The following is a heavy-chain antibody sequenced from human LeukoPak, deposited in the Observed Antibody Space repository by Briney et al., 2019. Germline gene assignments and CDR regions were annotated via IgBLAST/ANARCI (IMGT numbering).Heavy chain of an antibody. Sequence: GGSLRLSCAASGFILSSYNMNWVRQAPGKGLEWVSSISSSSSYIYYADSVKGRFTISRDNAKNSLYLQMNSLRAEDTAVYYCARDRSGYYLAPIDYWGQGTLVTVSS. V-gene: IGHV3-21*01. J-gene: IGHJ4*02. D-gene: IGHD3-22*01. CDR2: ISSSSSYI. CDR3: ARDRSGYYLAPIDY. CDR1: GFILSSYN.